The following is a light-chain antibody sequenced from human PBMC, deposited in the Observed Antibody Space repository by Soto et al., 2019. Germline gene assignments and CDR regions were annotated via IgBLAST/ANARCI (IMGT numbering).Light chain of an antibody. J-gene: IGLJ3*02. Sequence: QSVLTQPASVSASPGQSITISCTGGKNDIGSSDYVSWYQQHPGKAPKLIIYGVSNRPSGTSDRFSGSKSGNTASLTISGLQADDEADYYRSSSTSSNTLVFGGGTKVTVL. V-gene: IGLV2-14*01. CDR3: SSSTSSNTLV. CDR1: KNDIGSSDY. CDR2: GVS.